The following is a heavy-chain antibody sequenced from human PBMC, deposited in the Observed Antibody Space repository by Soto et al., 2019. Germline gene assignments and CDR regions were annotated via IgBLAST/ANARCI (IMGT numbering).Heavy chain of an antibody. CDR1: GFTFSSYA. J-gene: IGHJ4*02. V-gene: IGHV3-23*01. D-gene: IGHD3-10*01. Sequence: VGSLRLSCAASGFTFSSYAMSWVRQAPGKGLEWVSGISGSGGSTYYADSVKGRFTISRDNSKNTLSLQMSSLRAEDTALYYCARGRRTVTLVRGVIDFDYWGPGTLVTVSS. CDR2: ISGSGGST. CDR3: ARGRRTVTLVRGVIDFDY.